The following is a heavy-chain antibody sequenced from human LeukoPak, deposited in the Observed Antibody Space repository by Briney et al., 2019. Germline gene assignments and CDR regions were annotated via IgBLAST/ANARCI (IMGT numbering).Heavy chain of an antibody. V-gene: IGHV4-4*07. J-gene: IGHJ4*01. CDR3: ARDSRGSGSYYSDFDY. CDR2: VYTSGST. D-gene: IGHD3-10*01. Sequence: SETLSLTCTVSGGSLSSYYWSWIRQSAGKGLEWIGRVYTSGSTNYNASLQSRVTMSVDTSKNQFSLKLSSVTAADTAVYYCARDSRGSGSYYSDFDYWGHGTLVTVSS. CDR1: GGSLSSYY.